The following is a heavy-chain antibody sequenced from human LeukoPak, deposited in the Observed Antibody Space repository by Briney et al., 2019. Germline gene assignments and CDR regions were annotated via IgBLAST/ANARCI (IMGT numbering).Heavy chain of an antibody. J-gene: IGHJ4*02. D-gene: IGHD2-2*01. Sequence: PSETLSLTCTVSGGSISSYYWSRIRQPPGKGLEWNGYIYYSGSTNYNPSLKSRVTVSVDTSKNQFSLKLSSVTAADTAVYYCAGHDVPPAIWGFDYWGQGTLVTVSS. V-gene: IGHV4-59*08. CDR2: IYYSGST. CDR3: AGHDVPPAIWGFDY. CDR1: GGSISSYY.